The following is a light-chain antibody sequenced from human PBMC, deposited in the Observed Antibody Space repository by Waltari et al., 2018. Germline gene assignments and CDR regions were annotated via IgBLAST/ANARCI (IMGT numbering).Light chain of an antibody. Sequence: DTQMTPSPLSLSASVGDRVTLTCRASQAITNYLNWYQQKPGKAPKPLIHDASKLETGVPSRFSGSQSGTHFTLPISSLQPEDIGTYYCQRYDNLPIFAFGPGTKVEI. CDR3: QRYDNLPIFA. CDR1: QAITNY. CDR2: DAS. V-gene: IGKV1-33*01. J-gene: IGKJ3*01.